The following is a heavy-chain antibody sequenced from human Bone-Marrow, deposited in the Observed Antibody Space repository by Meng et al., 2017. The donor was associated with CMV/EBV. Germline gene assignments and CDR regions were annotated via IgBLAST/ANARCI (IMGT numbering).Heavy chain of an antibody. CDR1: GFTFSDHY. CDR2: IRNKANSHTT. CDR3: AKCRSGIPAAPNH. V-gene: IGHV3-72*01. Sequence: GESLKISCAASGFTFSDHYMVWVRQAPGKGLEWVGRIRNKANSHTTEYVASVKGRFTISRDDSKNSLYLQMNSLKTEDTAVYYCAKCRSGIPAAPNHWGQGTLVTVSS. J-gene: IGHJ5*02. D-gene: IGHD6-13*01.